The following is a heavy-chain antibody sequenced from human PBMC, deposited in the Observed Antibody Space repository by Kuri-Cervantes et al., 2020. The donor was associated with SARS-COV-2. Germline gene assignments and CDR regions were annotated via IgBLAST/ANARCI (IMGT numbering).Heavy chain of an antibody. D-gene: IGHD6-13*01. CDR3: ACSAEQLVGYYFDY. Sequence: SVKVSCKASGGTFSSYAISWVRQAPGQGLEWVGGIIPIFGTANYAQKFQGRVMITADESTSTAYMELSSLRSEDTAVYYCACSAEQLVGYYFDYWGQGTLVTVSS. CDR1: GGTFSSYA. J-gene: IGHJ4*02. CDR2: IIPIFGTA. V-gene: IGHV1-69*13.